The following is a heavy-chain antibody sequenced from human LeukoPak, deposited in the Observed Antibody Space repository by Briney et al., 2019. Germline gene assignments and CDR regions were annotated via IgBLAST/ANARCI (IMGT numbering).Heavy chain of an antibody. CDR1: GGSISSGSYY. V-gene: IGHV4-61*02. D-gene: IGHD4-17*01. CDR3: ARLYGDQQQGYYYYYYMDV. Sequence: PSETLSLTCTVSGGSISSGSYYWSWIRQPAGKGLEWIGRIYTSGSTNYNPSLKSRVTMSVDTSKNQFSLKLSSVTAADTAVYYCARLYGDQQQGYYYYYYMDVWGKGTTVTISS. CDR2: IYTSGST. J-gene: IGHJ6*03.